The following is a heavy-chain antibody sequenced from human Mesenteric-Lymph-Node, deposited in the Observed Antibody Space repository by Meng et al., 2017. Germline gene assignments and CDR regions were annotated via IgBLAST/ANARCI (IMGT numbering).Heavy chain of an antibody. J-gene: IGHJ6*02. CDR2: IIPIFGTA. CDR3: ATGRNYDILTGYETYYYYGMDV. Sequence: SVKVSCKSSGGTFSSYAISWVRQAPGQGLEWMGGIIPIFGTANYAQKFQGRVTITTDESTSTAYMELSSLRSEDTAVYYCATGRNYDILTGYETYYYYGMDVWGQGTTVTVSS. CDR1: GGTFSSYA. V-gene: IGHV1-69*05. D-gene: IGHD3-9*01.